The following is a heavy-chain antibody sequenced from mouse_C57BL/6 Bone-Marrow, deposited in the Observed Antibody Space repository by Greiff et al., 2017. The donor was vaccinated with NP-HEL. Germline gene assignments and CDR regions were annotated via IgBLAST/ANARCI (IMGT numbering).Heavy chain of an antibody. D-gene: IGHD5-5*01. Sequence: QQSCKASGYTFPSYWMQWVKQRPGQGLEWIGEIDPSDSYTNYNQKFKGKATLTVDTSSSTAYMQLSSLTSEDSAVYYCASYQRTWFAYWGQGTLVTVSA. CDR1: GYTFPSYW. J-gene: IGHJ3*01. V-gene: IGHV1-50*01. CDR2: IDPSDSYT. CDR3: ASYQRTWFAY.